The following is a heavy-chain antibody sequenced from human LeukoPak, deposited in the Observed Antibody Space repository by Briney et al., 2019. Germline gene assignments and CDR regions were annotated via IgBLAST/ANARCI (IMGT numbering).Heavy chain of an antibody. Sequence: ASVRVSCTASGNTFTGYYMHWVRQAPGQGLEWMGWINPNTGGTNYAQSFQGRVTMTRDTSISIAYMDLSSLRSDDTAVYYCASDLIAVDAFDIWGQGTMVTVSS. V-gene: IGHV1-2*02. D-gene: IGHD6-19*01. CDR3: ASDLIAVDAFDI. CDR2: INPNTGGT. J-gene: IGHJ3*02. CDR1: GNTFTGYY.